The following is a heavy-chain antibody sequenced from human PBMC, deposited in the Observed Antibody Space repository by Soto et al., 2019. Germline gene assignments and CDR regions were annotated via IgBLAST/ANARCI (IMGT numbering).Heavy chain of an antibody. D-gene: IGHD1-26*01. CDR3: ARGPESGDF. V-gene: IGHV3-30*04. J-gene: IGHJ4*02. Sequence: QVQLVESGGGVVQPGRSLKLSCATSGFTFSTFSMHWVRQAPGKGLEWVAHISYDGSEKDYADSVKGRITITRDNSHNTLFLQMNSLTAEDTGVYYCARGPESGDFWGQGTLVTVPS. CDR2: ISYDGSEK. CDR1: GFTFSTFS.